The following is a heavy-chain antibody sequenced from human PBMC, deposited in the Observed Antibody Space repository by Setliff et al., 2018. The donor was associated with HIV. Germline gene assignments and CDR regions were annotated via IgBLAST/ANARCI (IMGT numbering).Heavy chain of an antibody. D-gene: IGHD1-20*01. CDR1: GYTFTNYY. CDR2: INPSGGST. Sequence: ASVKVSCKASGYTFTNYYMHWVRQAPGRGLEWMGIINPSGGSTSYAQKFQGRVSMTSDTSTSTVYMELSSLRSEDTAVYYCARSQITYRNFDHWGQGTLVTVS. CDR3: ARSQITYRNFDH. J-gene: IGHJ4*02. V-gene: IGHV1-46*01.